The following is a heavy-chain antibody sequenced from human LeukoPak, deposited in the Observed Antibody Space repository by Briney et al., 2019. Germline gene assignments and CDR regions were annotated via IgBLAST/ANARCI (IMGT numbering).Heavy chain of an antibody. J-gene: IGHJ4*02. D-gene: IGHD3-22*01. CDR3: ARGRYYDSSGGTAAFDY. CDR1: GFTFSSYW. V-gene: IGHV3-7*01. CDR2: IKQDGSEK. Sequence: GGSLRLSCAASGFTFSSYWMSWVRQAPGKGLEWVANIKQDGSEKYHVDSVKGRFTISRDNAKNSLYLQMNSLRAEDTAVYYCARGRYYDSSGGTAAFDYWGQGTLVTVFS.